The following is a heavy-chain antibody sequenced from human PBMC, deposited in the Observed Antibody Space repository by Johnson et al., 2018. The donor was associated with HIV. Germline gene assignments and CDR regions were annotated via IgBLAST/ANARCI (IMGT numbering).Heavy chain of an antibody. CDR1: GFTFSSYG. CDR2: IYSGGGT. CDR3: AKDRSTGWYPAFDI. J-gene: IGHJ3*02. V-gene: IGHV3-NL1*01. Sequence: QVQLVESGGGLVQPGGSLRLSCAASGFTFSSYGMHWVRQAPGKGLECVSVIYSGGGTYYADSVKGRFTISRDNSKNTLYLQMNSLRAEDTALYYCAKDRSTGWYPAFDIWGQGTMVTVSS. D-gene: IGHD6-19*01.